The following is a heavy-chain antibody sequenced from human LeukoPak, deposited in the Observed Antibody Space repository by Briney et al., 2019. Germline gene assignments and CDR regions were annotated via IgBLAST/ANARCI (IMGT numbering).Heavy chain of an antibody. CDR3: ARGGGWYADY. Sequence: GGSLRLSCATSGFNFDRYTIHWVRQAPGKGLEWVANIKKDGSGKYYVDSVKGRFTISRDNVNNSLYLQMNSLRAEDTAVYYCARGGGWYADYWGQGTLVTVSS. D-gene: IGHD6-19*01. V-gene: IGHV3-7*03. CDR2: IKKDGSGK. J-gene: IGHJ4*02. CDR1: GFNFDRYT.